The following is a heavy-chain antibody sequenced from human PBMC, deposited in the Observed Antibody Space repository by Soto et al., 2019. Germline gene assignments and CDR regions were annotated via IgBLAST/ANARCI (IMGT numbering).Heavy chain of an antibody. CDR3: ARVGTYYDFWSGYLAFDY. V-gene: IGHV4-31*03. Sequence: PSETLSLTCTVSGGSISSGGYYWSWIRQHPGKGLEWIGYIYYSGSTYYNPSLKSRVTISVDTSKNQFSLKLSSVTAADTAVYYFARVGTYYDFWSGYLAFDYSGQGTLVTVSS. CDR1: GGSISSGGYY. CDR2: IYYSGST. J-gene: IGHJ4*02. D-gene: IGHD3-3*01.